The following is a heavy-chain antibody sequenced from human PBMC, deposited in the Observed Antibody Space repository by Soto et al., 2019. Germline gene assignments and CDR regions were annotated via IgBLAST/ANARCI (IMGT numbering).Heavy chain of an antibody. Sequence: LRLSCAVSGFNLRNYEMNWVRQVPGKGLEWISKISGSNNNIYYADSVQGRFTISRDDANNVLFLQMNSLRAEDTATYHCATEELCGADCYFFKHWGQGTLVTVSS. D-gene: IGHD2-21*02. CDR1: GFNLRNYE. CDR2: ISGSNNNI. V-gene: IGHV3-48*03. J-gene: IGHJ4*02. CDR3: ATEELCGADCYFFKH.